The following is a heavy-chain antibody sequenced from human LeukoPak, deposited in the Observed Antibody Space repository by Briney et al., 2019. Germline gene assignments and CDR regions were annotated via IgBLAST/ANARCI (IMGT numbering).Heavy chain of an antibody. CDR3: ARDTNREQDI. Sequence: GGSLRLSCAASGFSFSGDYIHWVRQAPGKGLEYVSAISGNGVTTHYTNSVKGRFTISRDNSKNTVYLQMGSLSTEDTAVYYCARDTNREQDIWGQGTTVIVSS. D-gene: IGHD3-3*01. CDR2: ISGNGVTT. V-gene: IGHV3-64*01. J-gene: IGHJ6*02. CDR1: GFSFSGDY.